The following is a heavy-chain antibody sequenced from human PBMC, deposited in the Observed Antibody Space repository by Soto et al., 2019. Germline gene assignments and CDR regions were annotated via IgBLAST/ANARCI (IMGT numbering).Heavy chain of an antibody. Sequence: SETLSLTCTVSGGSISSYYWSWIRQPPGKGLEWIGYIYYSGSTKYNPSLKSQVTISVDTSKNQCSLKLSSVTAADTAVYYCARTYDSSGYYVHFYYWGQGTLDPVSS. CDR3: ARTYDSSGYYVHFYY. J-gene: IGHJ4*02. D-gene: IGHD3-22*01. V-gene: IGHV4-59*01. CDR1: GGSISSYY. CDR2: IYYSGST.